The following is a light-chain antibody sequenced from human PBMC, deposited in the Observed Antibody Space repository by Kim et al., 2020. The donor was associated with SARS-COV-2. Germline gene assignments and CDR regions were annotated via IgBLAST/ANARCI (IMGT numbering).Light chain of an antibody. CDR2: YDS. CDR3: QVWDSSSDHWV. J-gene: IGLJ3*02. V-gene: IGLV3-21*04. Sequence: SYELTQPPSVSVAPGKTASITCGGNNIGSKSVHWYQRKPGQAPVLVIYYDSDRPSGIPERFSGSNSGNTATLTISRVEAGDEADYYCQVWDSSSDHWVFGGGTQLTVL. CDR1: NIGSKS.